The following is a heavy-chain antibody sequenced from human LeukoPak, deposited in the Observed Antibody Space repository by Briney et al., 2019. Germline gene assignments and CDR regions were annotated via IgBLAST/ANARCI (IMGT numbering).Heavy chain of an antibody. V-gene: IGHV4-39*01. Sequence: SEALSLTCTVSGGSVSSTSYYWDWIRQPPGKGLEWIGNVYYGGNTFYNSSLESRVTISVDMSKNQFSLKLTSLTAADTAVYYCARQRADYFYHYLDVWGKGTSVTVSS. CDR2: VYYGGNT. CDR3: ARQRADYFYHYLDV. CDR1: GGSVSSTSYY. J-gene: IGHJ6*03.